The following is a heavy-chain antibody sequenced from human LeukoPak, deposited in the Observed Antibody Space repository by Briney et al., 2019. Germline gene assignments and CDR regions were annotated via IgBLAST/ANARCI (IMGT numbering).Heavy chain of an antibody. CDR1: GFTLITYA. CDR3: AKDGGHFFDS. J-gene: IGHJ4*02. V-gene: IGHV3-23*01. CDR2: ISGGVGST. Sequence: GGSLRLSCAASGFTLITYAMSWVRQTPGKGLEWVSRISGGVGSTYYADSVKGRFTISRDNFQNTLYLQMDSLRAEDTAIYYCAKDGGHFFDSWGQGTLVTVSS.